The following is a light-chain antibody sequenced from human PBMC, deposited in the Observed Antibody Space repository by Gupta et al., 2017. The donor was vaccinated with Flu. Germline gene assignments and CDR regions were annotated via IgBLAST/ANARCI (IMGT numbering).Light chain of an antibody. CDR1: ISDIGGYKY. CDR2: DVT. J-gene: IGLJ1*01. CDR3: SSYTSTTTYV. V-gene: IGLV2-14*01. Sequence: TISDIGGYKYVSWYQHHPGKAPKLILYDVTNRPSGVSDRFSGSKSGNTASLTISGLQAEDEADYFCSSYTSTTTYVVAPGTKVTVL.